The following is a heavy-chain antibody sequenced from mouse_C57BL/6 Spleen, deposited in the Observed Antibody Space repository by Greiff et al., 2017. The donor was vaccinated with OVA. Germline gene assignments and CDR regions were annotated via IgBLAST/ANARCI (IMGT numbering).Heavy chain of an antibody. CDR1: GYTFTDYY. CDR2: INPNNGGT. V-gene: IGHV1-26*01. Sequence: EVQLQQSGPELVKPGASVKISCKASGYTFTDYYMNWVKQSHGKSLEWIGDINPNNGGTSYNQKFKGKATLTVDKSSSTAYMELRSLTSEDSAVYYCARSFITTVVGSYFDDWGQGTTLTVSS. J-gene: IGHJ2*01. D-gene: IGHD1-1*01. CDR3: ARSFITTVVGSYFDD.